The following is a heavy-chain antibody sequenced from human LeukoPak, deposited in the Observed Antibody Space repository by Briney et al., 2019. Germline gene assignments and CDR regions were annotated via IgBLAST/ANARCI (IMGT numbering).Heavy chain of an antibody. CDR1: GGTFSNYA. CDR2: IIPIFGTA. CDR3: VPDRSGYLSRSLPPYSDY. V-gene: IGHV1-69*05. Sequence: SVKVSCKASGGTFSNYAFNWVRQAPGQGLEWMGGIIPIFGTADYAQKFQGRVTLTTDESTTTAYMELSSLRSEDTAVYYCVPDRSGYLSRSLPPYSDYWGQGTLVTVSS. D-gene: IGHD3-22*01. J-gene: IGHJ4*02.